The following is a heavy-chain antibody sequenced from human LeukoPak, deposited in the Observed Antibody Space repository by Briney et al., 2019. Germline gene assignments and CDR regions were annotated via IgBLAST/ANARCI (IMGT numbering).Heavy chain of an antibody. CDR2: IWCDGSNK. CDR3: ARDIYYYDSSGYFDY. CDR1: GFTFSSYG. Sequence: GGSLRLSCAASGFTFSSYGMHWVRQAPGKGLEWVAVIWCDGSNKYYADSVKGRFTISRDNSKNTLYLQMNSLRAEDTAVYYCARDIYYYDSSGYFDYWGQGTLVTVSS. J-gene: IGHJ4*02. V-gene: IGHV3-33*01. D-gene: IGHD3-22*01.